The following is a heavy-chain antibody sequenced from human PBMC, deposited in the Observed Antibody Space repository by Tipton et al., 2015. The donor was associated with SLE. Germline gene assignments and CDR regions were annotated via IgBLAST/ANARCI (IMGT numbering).Heavy chain of an antibody. D-gene: IGHD3-10*01. J-gene: IGHJ3*02. Sequence: TLSLTCTVSGGSISSSSYYWSWIRQPPGKGLEWIGYIYYSGSTNYNPSLKSRVTISVDTSKNQFSLKLSSVTAADTAVYYCAREDYGYYYGSGSSGRAFDIWGQGTMVTVSS. CDR1: GGSISSSSYY. V-gene: IGHV4-61*01. CDR3: AREDYGYYYGSGSSGRAFDI. CDR2: IYYSGST.